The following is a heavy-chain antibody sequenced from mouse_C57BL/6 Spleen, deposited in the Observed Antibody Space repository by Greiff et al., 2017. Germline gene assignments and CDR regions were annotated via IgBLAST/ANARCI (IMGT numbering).Heavy chain of an antibody. CDR1: GYTFTSYW. CDR2: IDPSASET. J-gene: IGHJ4*01. V-gene: IGHV1-52*01. D-gene: IGHD3-2*02. Sequence: VQLLQPGAELVRPGSSVKLSCKASGYTFTSYWMHWVQQRPIQGLEWIGNIDPSASETHYNQKFKDKATLTVDKSSSTAYMQLSSLTSDDSAVYYCARTQDSSGYVDYAMDYWGQRTSDTVSS. CDR3: ARTQDSSGYVDYAMDY.